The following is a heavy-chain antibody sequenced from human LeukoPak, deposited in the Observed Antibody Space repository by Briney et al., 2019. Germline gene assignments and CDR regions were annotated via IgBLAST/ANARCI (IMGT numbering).Heavy chain of an antibody. D-gene: IGHD6-13*01. J-gene: IGHJ4*02. V-gene: IGHV4-59*01. Sequence: SETLSLTCTVSGGSISSYYWSWIRQPPGKGLEWIGYIYYSGSTNYNPSLKSRVTISVDTSKNQFSLKLSSVTAADKAVYYCARRDSSSWWSYFDYWGQGTLVTVSS. CDR3: ARRDSSSWWSYFDY. CDR2: IYYSGST. CDR1: GGSISSYY.